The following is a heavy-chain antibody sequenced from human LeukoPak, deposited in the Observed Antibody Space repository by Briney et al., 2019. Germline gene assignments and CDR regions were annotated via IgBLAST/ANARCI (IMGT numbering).Heavy chain of an antibody. J-gene: IGHJ4*02. D-gene: IGHD3-22*01. V-gene: IGHV3-9*01. Sequence: PGGSLRLSCAASGFTFDDYAMHWVRQAPGKGLEWVSGISWNSGSIGYADSVKGRFTISRDNAKNSLYLQMNSLRAEDTALYYCAKDNSDSSGYFDYWGQETLVTVSS. CDR1: GFTFDDYA. CDR3: AKDNSDSSGYFDY. CDR2: ISWNSGSI.